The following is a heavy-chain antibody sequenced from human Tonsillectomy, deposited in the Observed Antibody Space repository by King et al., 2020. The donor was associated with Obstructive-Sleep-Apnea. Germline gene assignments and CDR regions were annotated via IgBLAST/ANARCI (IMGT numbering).Heavy chain of an antibody. D-gene: IGHD4-23*01. CDR1: GFTFSSYA. V-gene: IGHV3-30*04. Sequence: QLVQSGGGVVQPGRSLRLSCAASGFTFSSYAMHWVRQAPGKGLEWVAVISYDGSNKYYADSVKGRFTISRDNSKNTLYLQMNSLRAEDTAVYYCAREGGDYGGNSRYDYWGQGTLVTVSS. CDR2: ISYDGSNK. J-gene: IGHJ4*02. CDR3: AREGGDYGGNSRYDY.